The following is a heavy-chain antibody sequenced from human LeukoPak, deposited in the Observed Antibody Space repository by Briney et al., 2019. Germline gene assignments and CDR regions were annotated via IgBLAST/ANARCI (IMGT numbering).Heavy chain of an antibody. Sequence: GGSLRLSCAASGFTFSNYAMRWARQDPGKGLAWVSTVSGSGATPYYADSVKGRFTISRDNSKNTLYLQMSSLRVDDTAVYYCARGAGRFPTSPTDSWGQGSLVTVSS. CDR1: GFTFSNYA. CDR2: VSGSGATP. V-gene: IGHV3-23*01. J-gene: IGHJ4*02. CDR3: ARGAGRFPTSPTDS. D-gene: IGHD2-21*01.